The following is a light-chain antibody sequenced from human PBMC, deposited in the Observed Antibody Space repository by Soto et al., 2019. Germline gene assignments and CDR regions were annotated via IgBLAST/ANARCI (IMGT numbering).Light chain of an antibody. CDR3: QQYNNWPPTWT. CDR2: AVS. Sequence: EILVTQAPATPSVSPGERATLSCRASQSVSSNLAWYQQKPGQAPRLLIYAVSTRATGIPARFSGSGSGTEFTLTINSLQSEDFAVYYCQQYNNWPPTWTFGQGTKVDIK. V-gene: IGKV3-15*01. J-gene: IGKJ1*01. CDR1: QSVSSN.